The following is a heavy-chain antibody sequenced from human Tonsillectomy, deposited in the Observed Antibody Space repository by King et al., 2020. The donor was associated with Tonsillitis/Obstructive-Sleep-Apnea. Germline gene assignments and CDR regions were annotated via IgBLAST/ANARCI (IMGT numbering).Heavy chain of an antibody. V-gene: IGHV5-10-1*03. D-gene: IGHD3-10*01. CDR3: ASAGGYYSGMDV. Sequence: VQLVESGAEVKKPGESLRISCKGSGYSFTSYWISWVRQMPGKGLEWMGRIDPSDSYIDYSPSFQGHVTISADKSISTAYLQGSSLKASDTAMYYCASAGGYYSGMDVWGHGTTVTVSS. CDR2: IDPSDSYI. CDR1: GYSFTSYW. J-gene: IGHJ6*02.